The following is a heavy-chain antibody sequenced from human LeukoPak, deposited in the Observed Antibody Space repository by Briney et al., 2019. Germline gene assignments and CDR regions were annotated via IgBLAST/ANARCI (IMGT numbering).Heavy chain of an antibody. Sequence: GGSLRLSCAASGFTFRSYDMHWVRQATGKGLEWVSAIGTAGDTYYPGSVKGRFTISRENAKNSLYLQMNSLRAGDTAVYYCARDRAGRGYSGYDRPYYYYYYGMDVWGQGTTVTVSS. D-gene: IGHD5-12*01. CDR2: IGTAGDT. V-gene: IGHV3-13*04. J-gene: IGHJ6*02. CDR3: ARDRAGRGYSGYDRPYYYYYYGMDV. CDR1: GFTFRSYD.